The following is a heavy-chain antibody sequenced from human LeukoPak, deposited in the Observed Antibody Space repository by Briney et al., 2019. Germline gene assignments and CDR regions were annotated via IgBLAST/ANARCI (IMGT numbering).Heavy chain of an antibody. Sequence: SETLSLTCAVYGGSFSGYYWSWIRQPPGKGLEWIGEINHSGSTNYNPSLKSRVTISVDTSKNQFSLKLSSVTAADTAVYYCAKSKQWLVRGAMDVRGKGTTVTVSS. J-gene: IGHJ6*03. CDR1: GGSFSGYY. CDR3: AKSKQWLVRGAMDV. D-gene: IGHD6-19*01. CDR2: INHSGST. V-gene: IGHV4-34*01.